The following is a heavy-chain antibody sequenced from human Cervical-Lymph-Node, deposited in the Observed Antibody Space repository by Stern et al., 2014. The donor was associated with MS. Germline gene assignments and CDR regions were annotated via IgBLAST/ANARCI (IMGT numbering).Heavy chain of an antibody. V-gene: IGHV3-7*01. CDR2: IKEDGSDK. D-gene: IGHD5-12*01. CDR3: ARDFDPRYSGYEDWLDS. CDR1: GFTFRNYW. J-gene: IGHJ5*01. Sequence: EVQLVQSGGGLVQPGGSVRLSCAASGFTFRNYWMSWVRQAPGKGLEWVANIKEDGSDKNYVDSVKGRFAISRDNAKNSLYLQMNSLRVEDTAVYYCARDFDPRYSGYEDWLDSWGQGTLVTVSS.